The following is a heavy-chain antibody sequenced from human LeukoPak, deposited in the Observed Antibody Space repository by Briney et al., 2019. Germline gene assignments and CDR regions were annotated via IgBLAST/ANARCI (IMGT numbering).Heavy chain of an antibody. CDR3: ARDRQLWFNDY. V-gene: IGHV3-21*01. J-gene: IGHJ4*02. D-gene: IGHD5-18*01. Sequence: WVSSISSSSSYIYYAASVKPRFTISRDNAKNSLYLQMNSLRAEDTAVYYCARDRQLWFNDYWGQGTLVTVSS. CDR2: ISSSSSYI.